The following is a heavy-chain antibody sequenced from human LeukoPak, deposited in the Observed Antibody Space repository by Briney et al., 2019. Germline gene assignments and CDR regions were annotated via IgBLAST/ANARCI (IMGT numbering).Heavy chain of an antibody. CDR3: ARERGIDYYDSSGFTRGAFDI. CDR2: INHSGST. J-gene: IGHJ3*02. D-gene: IGHD3-22*01. V-gene: IGHV4-34*01. Sequence: SETLSLTCAVYGGSFSGYYWSWLRQPPGKGLEWIGEINHSGSTNYNPSLKSRVTISVDTSKNQFSLKLSSVTAADTAVYYCARERGIDYYDSSGFTRGAFDIWGQGTMVTVSS. CDR1: GGSFSGYY.